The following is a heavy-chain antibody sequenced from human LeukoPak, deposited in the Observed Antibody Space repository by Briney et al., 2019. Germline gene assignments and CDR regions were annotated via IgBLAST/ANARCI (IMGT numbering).Heavy chain of an antibody. CDR3: AKDLGKVIAAAGTSGFDS. CDR1: GFNFDDYT. J-gene: IGHJ4*01. V-gene: IGHV3-43*01. D-gene: IGHD6-13*01. CDR2: INWDGGST. Sequence: PGGSLRLSCAASGFNFDDYTMHWVRQVPGKSLEWVSLINWDGGSTFYADSVKGRFTISRDTRKNFLYLQTISLRTEDTALYYCAKDLGKVIAAAGTSGFDSWGRGTLVTVSS.